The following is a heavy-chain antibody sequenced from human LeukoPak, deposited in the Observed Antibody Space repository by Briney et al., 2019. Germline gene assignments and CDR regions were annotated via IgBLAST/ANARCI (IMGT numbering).Heavy chain of an antibody. D-gene: IGHD5-18*01. V-gene: IGHV1-8*02. J-gene: IGHJ4*02. CDR2: MNPNSDNT. CDR3: ARNVRDTGTFDY. CDR1: GGTFSSYA. Sequence: GASVKVSCKASGGTFSSYAISWVRQAPGQGLEWMGWMNPNSDNTGYAQMFQGRVTMTRNPSISTAYMELSSLRSEDTAVYYCARNVRDTGTFDYWGQGTLVTVSS.